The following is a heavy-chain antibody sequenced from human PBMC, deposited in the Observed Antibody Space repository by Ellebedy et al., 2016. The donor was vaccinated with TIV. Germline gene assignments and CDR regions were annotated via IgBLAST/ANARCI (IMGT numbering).Heavy chain of an antibody. Sequence: GGSLRLSXAASGLPFSSYAMSWVRQPPGKGLEWVSSISDSGGNTYYADSVRGRFTFSRDNSKNTLYLQMNSLRAEDTAVYYCAKGWLGAGAGTDFDYWGRGTLVTVSS. D-gene: IGHD6-13*01. CDR2: ISDSGGNT. CDR3: AKGWLGAGAGTDFDY. J-gene: IGHJ4*02. CDR1: GLPFSSYA. V-gene: IGHV3-23*01.